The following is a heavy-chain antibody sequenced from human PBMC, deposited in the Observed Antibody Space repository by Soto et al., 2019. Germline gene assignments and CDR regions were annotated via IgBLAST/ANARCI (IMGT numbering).Heavy chain of an antibody. V-gene: IGHV3-7*01. CDR1: GFPFRDYW. J-gene: IGHJ4*02. Sequence: EVQLVESGGGLVQPGGSLRLSCAASGFPFRDYWMTWVRQAPGKGLEWVANIKQDGSEKYYVDSVKGRFTISRANAKNSLYLQMNSLRAEDTAMYYCVREYSRSSDWGQGTLVTVSS. CDR2: IKQDGSEK. D-gene: IGHD6-6*01. CDR3: VREYSRSSD.